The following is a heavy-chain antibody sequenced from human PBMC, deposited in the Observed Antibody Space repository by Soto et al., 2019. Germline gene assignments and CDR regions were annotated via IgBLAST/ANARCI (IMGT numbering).Heavy chain of an antibody. Sequence: GILSLPGAVSGYSISSADYWGWIRQPPGKWLEWIGSIYHSVSTYYTPSLKSRVTISVATSKNQFSLKVSSVTAADTAVYYCARAINYYDSSGHTNFDYWGQGTLVTVSS. J-gene: IGHJ4*02. D-gene: IGHD3-22*01. V-gene: IGHV4-38-2*01. CDR1: GYSISSADY. CDR3: ARAINYYDSSGHTNFDY. CDR2: IYHSVST.